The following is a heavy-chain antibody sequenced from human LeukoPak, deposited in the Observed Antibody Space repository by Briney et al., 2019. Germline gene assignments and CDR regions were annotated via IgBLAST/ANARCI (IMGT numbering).Heavy chain of an antibody. CDR2: IYTSGST. D-gene: IGHD6-6*01. CDR3: ARGRSIAARLLAEYFQH. Sequence: SETLSLTCTVSGGSISSYYWSWIRQPAGKGLEWIGRIYTSGSTNYNPSLKSRVTMSVDTSKNQFSLKLSSVTAADTAVYYCARGRSIAARLLAEYFQHWGQGTLVTVSS. J-gene: IGHJ1*01. CDR1: GGSISSYY. V-gene: IGHV4-4*07.